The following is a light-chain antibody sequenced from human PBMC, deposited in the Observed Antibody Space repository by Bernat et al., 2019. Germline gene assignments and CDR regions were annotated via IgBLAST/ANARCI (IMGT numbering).Light chain of an antibody. CDR1: QSISSY. CDR2: AAS. J-gene: IGKJ5*01. Sequence: DIQMTQSPSSLSASVGDTVTITCRASQSISSYLNWYQQKPGKAPKLLIYAASSLQSGVPSRFSGSGSGTDFTLTISSLQPEDFATYYCQQSYSTLITVGQGTRLDI. CDR3: QQSYSTLIT. V-gene: IGKV1-39*01.